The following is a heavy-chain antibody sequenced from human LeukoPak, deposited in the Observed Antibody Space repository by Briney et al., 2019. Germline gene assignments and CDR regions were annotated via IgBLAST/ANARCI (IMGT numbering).Heavy chain of an antibody. CDR2: IYYSGSP. D-gene: IGHD6-13*01. V-gene: IGHV4-39*01. Sequence: SEALSLTCTVSGGSISSSSYYWGWIRQPPGKGLEWIGSIYYSGSPYYNPSLKSRVTISVDTSKNQSSLKLSSVTAADTAVYYCVRSGHSGSSWYVDYWGQGTLVTVSS. CDR1: GGSISSSSYY. J-gene: IGHJ4*02. CDR3: VRSGHSGSSWYVDY.